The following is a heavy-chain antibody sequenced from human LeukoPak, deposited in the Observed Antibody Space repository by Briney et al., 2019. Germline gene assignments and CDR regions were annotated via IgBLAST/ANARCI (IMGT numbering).Heavy chain of an antibody. J-gene: IGHJ4*02. Sequence: PGGSLRLSCAASGFTFSSYAMHWVRQAPGKGLEWVAVISYDGSNKYYADSVKGRFTISRDNSKNTLYLQMNSLRAEDTAVHYCARDQGYGLDYWGQGTLVTVSS. D-gene: IGHD5-18*01. CDR3: ARDQGYGLDY. V-gene: IGHV3-30-3*01. CDR1: GFTFSSYA. CDR2: ISYDGSNK.